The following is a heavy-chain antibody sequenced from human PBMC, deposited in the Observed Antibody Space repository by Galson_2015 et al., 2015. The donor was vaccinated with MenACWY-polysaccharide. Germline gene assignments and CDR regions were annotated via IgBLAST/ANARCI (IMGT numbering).Heavy chain of an antibody. D-gene: IGHD3-16*01. Sequence: SLRLSCAASGFTFSSYWMHWVRHAPGKGLVWVSRINSDGSSRSYADSVKGRFTISRDNAKNTLYLQMNSLRAEDTAVYYCARDRGTDGRVGGFDPWGQGTLVTVSS. CDR3: ARDRGTDGRVGGFDP. CDR1: GFTFSSYW. J-gene: IGHJ5*02. V-gene: IGHV3-74*01. CDR2: INSDGSSR.